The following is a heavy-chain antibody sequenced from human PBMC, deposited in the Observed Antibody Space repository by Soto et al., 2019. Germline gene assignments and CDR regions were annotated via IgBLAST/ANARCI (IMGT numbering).Heavy chain of an antibody. D-gene: IGHD2-21*02. CDR2: INPSGGST. Sequence: GASVKVSCKASGYTFTSYYMHWVRQAPGQGLEWMGIINPSGGSTSYAQKFQGRVTMTRDTSTSTVYMELSSLRSEDTAVYYCARDGNLAYCGGDCYRAFDIWGKGTMVTVSS. CDR1: GYTFTSYY. J-gene: IGHJ3*02. V-gene: IGHV1-46*01. CDR3: ARDGNLAYCGGDCYRAFDI.